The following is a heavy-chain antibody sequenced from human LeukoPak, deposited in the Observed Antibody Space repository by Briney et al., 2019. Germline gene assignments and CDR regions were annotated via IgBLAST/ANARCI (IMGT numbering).Heavy chain of an antibody. D-gene: IGHD3-10*01. J-gene: IGHJ4*02. CDR2: ISASDGGT. CDR1: GFTFSTYV. Sequence: SGGSLRLSCAASGFTFSTYVMNWVRQAPGKGLEWVSVISASDGGTDYADSVEGRFTISRDNSKNTLYLQMNSLRAEDTAVYYCAKQGTSGSFSHFDYWGQGTLVTVS. CDR3: AKQGTSGSFSHFDY. V-gene: IGHV3-23*01.